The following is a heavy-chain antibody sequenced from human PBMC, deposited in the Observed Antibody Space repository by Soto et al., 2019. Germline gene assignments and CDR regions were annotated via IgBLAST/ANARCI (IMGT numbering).Heavy chain of an antibody. CDR1: GCSVTANY. V-gene: IGHV3-53*01. CDR3: EKEPVGPDWYFDL. CDR2: IYSGGST. J-gene: IGHJ2*01. Sequence: PGVSLRLSCEVSGCSVTANYMSWVRPAPGKGLEWVSVIYSGGSTHYADSVKGRFTVSRDNSKNTLYLQMNSLRAEDTAVYNCEKEPVGPDWYFDLWGRGTLVTVSS.